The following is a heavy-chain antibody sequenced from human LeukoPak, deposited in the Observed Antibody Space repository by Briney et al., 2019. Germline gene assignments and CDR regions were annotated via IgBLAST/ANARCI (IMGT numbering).Heavy chain of an antibody. CDR2: INHSGST. D-gene: IGHD3-22*01. V-gene: IGHV4-34*01. Sequence: SETLSLTCAVYGGSFSGYYWSWIRQPPGKGLEWIGEINHSGSTNYNPSLKSRVTISVDTSKNQFSLKLSSVTAADTAVYYCARLYGSSGLDYWGQGTLVTVSS. CDR1: GGSFSGYY. CDR3: ARLYGSSGLDY. J-gene: IGHJ4*02.